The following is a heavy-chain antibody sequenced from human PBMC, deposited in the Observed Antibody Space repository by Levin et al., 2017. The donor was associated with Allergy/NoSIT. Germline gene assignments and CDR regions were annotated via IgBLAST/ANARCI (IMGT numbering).Heavy chain of an antibody. Sequence: LSLTCAASGFTFRTYDMAWVRQAPGKGLEWVASVSRSGDNTYYTDSVKGRFTISRDNSNYMVYLQMNSLRAEDTAVYFCANDPYSRRFDHWGQGTLVTVSS. CDR3: ANDPYSRRFDH. CDR2: VSRSGDNT. J-gene: IGHJ4*02. CDR1: GFTFRTYD. V-gene: IGHV3-23*01. D-gene: IGHD2-21*01.